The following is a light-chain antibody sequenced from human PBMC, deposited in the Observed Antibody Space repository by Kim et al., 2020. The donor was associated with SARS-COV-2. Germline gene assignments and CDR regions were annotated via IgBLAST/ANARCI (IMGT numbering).Light chain of an antibody. CDR3: LLANSLPLT. Sequence: DIQMTQSPSSVSASVGGRVTITCRASQGTSSWLAWYQQKPGKAPKLLFYAASSLQSGVPSRFSGSGSGTDFTLTISSLQPEDFTTYYCLLANSLPLTFGQGTKVDIK. CDR1: QGTSSW. J-gene: IGKJ1*01. CDR2: AAS. V-gene: IGKV1-12*01.